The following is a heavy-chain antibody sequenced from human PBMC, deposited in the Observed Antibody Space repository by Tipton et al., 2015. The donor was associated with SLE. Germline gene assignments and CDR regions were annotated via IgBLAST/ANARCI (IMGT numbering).Heavy chain of an antibody. CDR2: IYTSGST. Sequence: TLSLTCTVSGGSISSGSYYWSWIRQPAGKGLEWIGHIYTSGSTNYNPSLKSRVTISRDNAKNSLYLQMNSLRAEDTAVYYCAILLVEGSKWGGDAFDIWGQGTMVTVSS. J-gene: IGHJ3*02. D-gene: IGHD1-26*01. CDR3: AILLVEGSKWGGDAFDI. CDR1: GGSISSGSYY. V-gene: IGHV4-61*09.